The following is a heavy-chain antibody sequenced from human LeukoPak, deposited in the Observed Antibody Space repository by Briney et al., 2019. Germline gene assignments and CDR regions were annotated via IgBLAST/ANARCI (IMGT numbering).Heavy chain of an antibody. CDR2: ISDSGGTT. J-gene: IGHJ4*02. D-gene: IGHD6-25*01. CDR1: GFTFSSYA. CDR3: AKDPLERYFDY. Sequence: GGSLRLSCAASGFTFSSYAMSWVRQAPGKGLERVSVISDSGGTTYYADSVKGRFTISRDNSKNTLYLQMNSLRAEDTAVYYCAKDPLERYFDYWGQGTLVTVSS. V-gene: IGHV3-23*01.